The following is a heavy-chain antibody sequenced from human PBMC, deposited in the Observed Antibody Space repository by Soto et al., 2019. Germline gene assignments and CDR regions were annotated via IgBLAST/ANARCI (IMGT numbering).Heavy chain of an antibody. D-gene: IGHD5-12*01. CDR2: IWYDGRNK. CDR3: ARDRGASGYPHYYYGMDV. V-gene: IGHV3-33*01. CDR1: GFTFSSYG. Sequence: QVQLVESGGGVVQPGRSLRLSCAASGFTFSSYGMHWVRQAPGKGLEWVAVIWYDGRNKYYADSVKGRFTISRDNSKNTLYLQMNSLRAEDTAVYYCARDRGASGYPHYYYGMDVWGQGTTVTVSS. J-gene: IGHJ6*02.